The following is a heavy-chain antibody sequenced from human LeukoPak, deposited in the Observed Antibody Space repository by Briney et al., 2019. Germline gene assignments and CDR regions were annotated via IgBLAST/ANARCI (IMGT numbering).Heavy chain of an antibody. Sequence: ASVKVSCKASVYTFTNYYIHWVRQAPRPGLEWMGIINPTGGSASYAQKFQGRVSMTSDTSTSTLYLELSSLRSEDTAVYYCARDRSGSRWRWFDPWGQGTLVTVSS. CDR1: VYTFTNYY. CDR3: ARDRSGSRWRWFDP. D-gene: IGHD6-13*01. CDR2: INPTGGSA. V-gene: IGHV1-46*01. J-gene: IGHJ5*02.